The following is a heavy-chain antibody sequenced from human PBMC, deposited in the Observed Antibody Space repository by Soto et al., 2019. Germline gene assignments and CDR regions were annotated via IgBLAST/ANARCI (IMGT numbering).Heavy chain of an antibody. D-gene: IGHD2-21*01. CDR3: ARGAFCGGAPGCRDMDV. V-gene: IGHV1-18*01. CDR2: ISAYNGNT. J-gene: IGHJ6*02. Sequence: QIQLVQSGGEVKKPGASVKVSCKSSGYNFISHSITWVRQAPGQGLEWMGRISAYNGNTNHAQKFQGRLSMTTDTSTSTGYMALRSLRSDDTAVYYCARGAFCGGAPGCRDMDVWGQGTTVTVSS. CDR1: GYNFISHS.